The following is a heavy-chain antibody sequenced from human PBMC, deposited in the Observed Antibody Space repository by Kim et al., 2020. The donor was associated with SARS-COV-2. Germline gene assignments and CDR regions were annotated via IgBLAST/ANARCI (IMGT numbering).Heavy chain of an antibody. CDR1: GFTFSSYG. Sequence: GGSLRLSCAASGFTFSSYGMHWVRQAPGKGLEWVAVISYDGSNKYYADSVKGRFTISRDNSKNTLYLQMNSLRAEDTAVYYCAKDLDGPYRYDFWSGPWPLFDYCGQGTLVTVSS. J-gene: IGHJ4*02. D-gene: IGHD3-3*01. V-gene: IGHV3-30*18. CDR3: AKDLDGPYRYDFWSGPWPLFDY. CDR2: ISYDGSNK.